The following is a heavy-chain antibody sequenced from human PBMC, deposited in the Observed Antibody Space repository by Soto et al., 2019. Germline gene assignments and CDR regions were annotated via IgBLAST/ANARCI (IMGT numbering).Heavy chain of an antibody. CDR1: GDSVSSNSAA. D-gene: IGHD2-8*01. J-gene: IGHJ6*02. CDR2: TYYRSKWYN. V-gene: IGHV6-1*01. Sequence: PSQTLSLTCAISGDSVSSNSAAWNWIRQSPSRGLEWLGRTYYRSKWYNDYAVSVKSRITINPDTSKNQFSLQLNSVTPEDTAVYYCARDCTNGVCYPSYHSGMDVWGQGTTVTVSS. CDR3: ARDCTNGVCYPSYHSGMDV.